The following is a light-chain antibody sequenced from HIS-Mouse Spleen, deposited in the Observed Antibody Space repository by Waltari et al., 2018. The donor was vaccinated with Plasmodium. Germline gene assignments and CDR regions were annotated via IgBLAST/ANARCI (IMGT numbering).Light chain of an antibody. J-gene: IGKJ1*01. Sequence: EIVLTQSPGTLSLSPGERATLSCRGSQSVSSSYLAWYQQKPGQAPRLLLYGASSRATGIPDRFRGSWSGTDFTLAISRLEPEDCAVYYCQQYGSSSWTFGQGTKVEIK. CDR2: GAS. CDR3: QQYGSSSWT. V-gene: IGKV3-20*01. CDR1: QSVSSSY.